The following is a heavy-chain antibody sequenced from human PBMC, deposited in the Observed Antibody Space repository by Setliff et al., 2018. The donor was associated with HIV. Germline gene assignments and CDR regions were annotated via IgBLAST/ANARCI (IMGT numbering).Heavy chain of an antibody. V-gene: IGHV1-8*01. CDR1: GYTFTKFD. D-gene: IGHD6-13*01. J-gene: IGHJ3*02. Sequence: ASVKVSCKASGYTFTKFDINWVRQATGQGLEWMGWMNPNSGNTGFAQKFQGRVTMTRNTSISTAYMELRSLRSEDTAVYYCARVLKGYSSSYEAFDIWGQGTMVTVSS. CDR3: ARVLKGYSSSYEAFDI. CDR2: MNPNSGNT.